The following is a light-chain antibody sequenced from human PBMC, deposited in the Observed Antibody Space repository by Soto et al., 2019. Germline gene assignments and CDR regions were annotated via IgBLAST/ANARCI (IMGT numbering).Light chain of an antibody. CDR2: GAS. V-gene: IGKV3-15*01. CDR1: QSVSSN. Sequence: EIVMTQSPATLSVSPGERATLSCRASQSVSSNLVWYQQKPGQAPRLLIYGASTRATGIPARFSGSGSGTEFPLTISSQQSEYFAVYYCQQYNNWPATFGQGTKVEIK. J-gene: IGKJ1*01. CDR3: QQYNNWPAT.